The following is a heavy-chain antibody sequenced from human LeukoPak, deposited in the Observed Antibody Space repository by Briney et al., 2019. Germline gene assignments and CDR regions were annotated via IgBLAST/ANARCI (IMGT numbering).Heavy chain of an antibody. J-gene: IGHJ6*03. D-gene: IGHD4-11*01. Sequence: SETLSLTCTVSGGSISSYYWSWIRQPPGKGLEWIGYIYYSGSTNYNPSLKSRVTISVDTSKNQFSLKLSFVTAADTAVYYCARGTDYNVLYYYYMDVWGKGTTVTVSS. V-gene: IGHV4-59*01. CDR2: IYYSGST. CDR1: GGSISSYY. CDR3: ARGTDYNVLYYYYMDV.